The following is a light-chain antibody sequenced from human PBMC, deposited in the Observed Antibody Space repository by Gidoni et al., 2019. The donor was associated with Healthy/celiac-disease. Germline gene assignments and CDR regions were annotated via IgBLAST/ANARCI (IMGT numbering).Light chain of an antibody. Sequence: EIVMTQSPATLSVSPGERATLSCRASQSVSSNLAWYQQTPGQAPRRRIDGASTRATGIPARFSGSGSGTEFTLTISSLQSEDFAVYYCQQYNNWPRTCGQGTKVEIK. J-gene: IGKJ1*01. CDR2: GAS. CDR1: QSVSSN. CDR3: QQYNNWPRT. V-gene: IGKV3-15*01.